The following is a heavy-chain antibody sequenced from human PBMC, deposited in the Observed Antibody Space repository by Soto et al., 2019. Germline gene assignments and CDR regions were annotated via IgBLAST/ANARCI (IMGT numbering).Heavy chain of an antibody. CDR2: IYYSGST. J-gene: IGHJ6*03. Sequence: PSETLSLTCTVSGGSISSSSYYWGWIRQPPGKGMEWIGSIYYSGSTYYNPSLKSRVTISVDTSKNQFSLKLSSVTAADTAVYYCARHNYGDYVSYYYYMDVWGKGTTVTVSS. V-gene: IGHV4-39*01. D-gene: IGHD4-17*01. CDR3: ARHNYGDYVSYYYYMDV. CDR1: GGSISSSSYY.